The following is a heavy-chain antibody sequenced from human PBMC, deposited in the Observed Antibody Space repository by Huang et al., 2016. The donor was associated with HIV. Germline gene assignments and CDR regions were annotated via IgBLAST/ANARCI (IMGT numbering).Heavy chain of an antibody. CDR1: GFSFASLA. V-gene: IGHV3-21*01. D-gene: IGHD3-10*01. CDR2: STATSSFK. CDR3: VRENYGSGSTLHWFDP. Sequence: DVQLVESGGGLVKPGGSLRLSCAASGFSFASLAMHWVRQAPGRGLEWVSSSTATSSFKGHAVSLTGRFTVSRDNAKNSLYLQMNSLRPEDTAVYYCVRENYGSGSTLHWFDPWGQGTLVTVSS. J-gene: IGHJ5*02.